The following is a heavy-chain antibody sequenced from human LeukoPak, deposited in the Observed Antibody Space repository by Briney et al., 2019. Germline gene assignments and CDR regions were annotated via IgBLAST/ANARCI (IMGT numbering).Heavy chain of an antibody. D-gene: IGHD6-19*01. Sequence: PGGSLRLSCAASGFTFSSYEMNWVRQAPGKGLEWVSYISTSSNYIYYADSLRGRFTISRDNAKNSLYLQMNGLRAEDTAVYYCARVSAHAGIAVAASDYWGQGTLVTVSS. CDR2: ISTSSNYI. CDR1: GFTFSSYE. J-gene: IGHJ4*02. CDR3: ARVSAHAGIAVAASDY. V-gene: IGHV3-21*05.